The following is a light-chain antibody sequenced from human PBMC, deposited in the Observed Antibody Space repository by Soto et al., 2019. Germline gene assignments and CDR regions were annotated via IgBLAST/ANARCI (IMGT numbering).Light chain of an antibody. CDR3: HQRSDWPLT. J-gene: IGKJ4*01. CDR2: AAS. Sequence: EIALTQSPATLSLSPGDRATLSCRASQSVSSYLAWYQQKPGQAPRLLIYAASNRATGIPARFSGSGSGTDFTLTNSSLEPEDFAVYYCHQRSDWPLTFGGGTKVEIK. V-gene: IGKV3-11*01. CDR1: QSVSSY.